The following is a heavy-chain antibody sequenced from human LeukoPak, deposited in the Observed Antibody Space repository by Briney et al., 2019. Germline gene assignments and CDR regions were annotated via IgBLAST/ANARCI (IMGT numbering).Heavy chain of an antibody. V-gene: IGHV1-3*03. D-gene: IGHD3-10*01. CDR3: ARSAFGSGAYFDY. Sequence: ASVKVSCKASGYTFTSYAMHWVRQAPGQRLEWMGWINAGNGNTKYSQEFQGRVTITRDTSASTAYMELSSLRSEDTAVYYCARSAFGSGAYFDYWGQGTLVTVSP. J-gene: IGHJ4*02. CDR2: INAGNGNT. CDR1: GYTFTSYA.